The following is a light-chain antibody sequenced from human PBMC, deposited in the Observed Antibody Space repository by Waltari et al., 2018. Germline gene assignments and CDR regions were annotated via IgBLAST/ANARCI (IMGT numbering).Light chain of an antibody. CDR3: QQYKTYSS. Sequence: DIQMTQSPSSLSASVGDRVTITCRASQSISNWLAWYHQKPGKAPILLIYKASILNSGVPARFGGSGSGTQFTLTVSSLQPCDFATYYCQQYKTYSSFGQGTKLEIK. J-gene: IGKJ2*01. CDR2: KAS. V-gene: IGKV1-5*03. CDR1: QSISNW.